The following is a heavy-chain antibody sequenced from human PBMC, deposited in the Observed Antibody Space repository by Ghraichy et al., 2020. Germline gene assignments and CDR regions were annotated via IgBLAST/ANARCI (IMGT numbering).Heavy chain of an antibody. V-gene: IGHV3-15*01. CDR3: ATDSGTTLKC. CDR1: GFTFSNAC. CDR2: IKSKADGGTT. D-gene: IGHD4-17*01. Sequence: GGSLRLSCAASGFTFSNACMSWVRQVPGKGLEWVGRIKSKADGGTTDYPAPDKGRFTISRDESKTTLFLQMHSLTTEDTAVYSCATDSGTTLKCWGLGTLITVSS. J-gene: IGHJ4*02.